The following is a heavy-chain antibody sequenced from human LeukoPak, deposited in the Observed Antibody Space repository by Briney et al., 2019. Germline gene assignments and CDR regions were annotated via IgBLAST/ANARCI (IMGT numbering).Heavy chain of an antibody. V-gene: IGHV3-7*01. J-gene: IGHJ4*02. CDR1: GFTFSNYW. CDR3: ARDTLAVVAVYDY. D-gene: IGHD2-15*01. Sequence: PGGSLRLSCAASGFTFSNYWMGWVRQAPGKGLEWVGNIKQDGSEKYYVDSVKGRFTISRDNAKNSLYLQMNSLSVEDTAIYYCARDTLAVVAVYDYWGQGTLVTVSS. CDR2: IKQDGSEK.